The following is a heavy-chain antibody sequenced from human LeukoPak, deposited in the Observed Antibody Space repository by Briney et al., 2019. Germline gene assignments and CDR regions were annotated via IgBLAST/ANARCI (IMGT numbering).Heavy chain of an antibody. CDR2: ISSSSSYI. V-gene: IGHV3-21*04. Sequence: GGSLRLSCAATGFTFKDYGMHWVRQPPGKGLEWVSSISSSSSYIYYADSVKGRFTISRDNGKNSLYLQMNSLRTEDTALYYCAKGHTYGLGESYLDFWGQGTLVSVSS. CDR3: AKGHTYGLGESYLDF. D-gene: IGHD5-18*01. CDR1: GFTFKDYG. J-gene: IGHJ4*02.